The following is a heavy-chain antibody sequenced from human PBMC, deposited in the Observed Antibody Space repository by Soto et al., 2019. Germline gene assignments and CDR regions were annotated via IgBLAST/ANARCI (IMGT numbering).Heavy chain of an antibody. Sequence: SVKVSCKASGGTFSSYAISWVRQAPGQGLEWMGGIIPIFGTANYAQKFQGRVTITADESTSTAYMELSSLRSEDTAVYYCASDILTGYYLSYGMDVWGQGTTVTVSS. CDR2: IIPIFGTA. V-gene: IGHV1-69*13. J-gene: IGHJ6*02. D-gene: IGHD3-9*01. CDR3: ASDILTGYYLSYGMDV. CDR1: GGTFSSYA.